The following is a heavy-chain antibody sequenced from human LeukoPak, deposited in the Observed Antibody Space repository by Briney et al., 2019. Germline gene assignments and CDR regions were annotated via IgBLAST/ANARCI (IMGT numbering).Heavy chain of an antibody. D-gene: IGHD6-19*01. J-gene: IGHJ6*02. CDR3: AKDEIVGSGWPFGTPGAYGMDV. V-gene: IGHV3-7*03. Sequence: PGGSLRLSCAASGFSFSDYCMNWVRQAPGKGLEWVANIKQDGSEKYYVDSVKGRFTISRDNAKNSLYLQMNSLRAEDTALYYCAKDEIVGSGWPFGTPGAYGMDVWGQGTTVTVSS. CDR2: IKQDGSEK. CDR1: GFSFSDYC.